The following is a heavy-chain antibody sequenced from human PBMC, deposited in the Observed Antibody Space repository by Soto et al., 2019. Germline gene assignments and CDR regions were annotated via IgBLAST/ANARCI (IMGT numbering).Heavy chain of an antibody. Sequence: QVQLVQSGAEVRGPGSSVKVSCKASGGTFGSNAITWVRQAPGQGLEWMGNIIPIFGTTNNAQKFQGRVTITADESTNTAYRELSSLRSEDTAVYYCAREGYTFGPGEVRGAFDIWGQGTVVTVSS. D-gene: IGHD1-1*01. V-gene: IGHV1-69*15. J-gene: IGHJ3*02. CDR3: AREGYTFGPGEVRGAFDI. CDR1: GGTFGSNA. CDR2: IIPIFGTT.